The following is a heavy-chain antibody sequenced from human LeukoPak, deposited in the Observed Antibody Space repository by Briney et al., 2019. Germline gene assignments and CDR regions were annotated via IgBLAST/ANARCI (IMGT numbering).Heavy chain of an antibody. CDR3: ARDRGNHPYNWFDP. V-gene: IGHV3-33*01. CDR2: IWYDGSNK. CDR1: GFTFNNYA. J-gene: IGHJ5*02. Sequence: GGSLRLSCAASGFTFNNYAMHWVRQAPGKGLEWVTTIWYDGSNKYYGDSVKGRFTISRDNSKSTLYLQMNSLRAEDTAVYYCARDRGNHPYNWFDPWGQGTLVTVSS. D-gene: IGHD1-14*01.